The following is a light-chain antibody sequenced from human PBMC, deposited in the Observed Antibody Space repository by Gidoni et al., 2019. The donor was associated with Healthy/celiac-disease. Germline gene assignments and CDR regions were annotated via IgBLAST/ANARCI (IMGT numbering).Light chain of an antibody. CDR1: QRISNW. J-gene: IGKJ1*01. Sequence: IQMTQSPSTLSASVGDRVTITCRASQRISNWLAWYQQKPGKAPKLLIYKASSLESGVPSRFSGSGSGTEFTLTISSLQPDDFATYYCQQYNTYPPWAFGQXTKVEIK. CDR2: KAS. V-gene: IGKV1-5*03. CDR3: QQYNTYPPWA.